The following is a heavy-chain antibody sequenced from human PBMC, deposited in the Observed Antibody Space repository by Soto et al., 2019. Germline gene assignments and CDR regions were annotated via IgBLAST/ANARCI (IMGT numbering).Heavy chain of an antibody. J-gene: IGHJ4*02. CDR3: ARDFGHGYYLDY. CDR1: GFSFSNYN. CDR2: ITDSSDTV. Sequence: GSLRLSCVASGFSFSNYNMNWVRQAPGKGLEWVSYITDSSDTVHYTDSVRGRFTISRDNAESSLYLQMNSLRDEDTAVYFCARDFGHGYYLDYWGRGTLVTVSS. D-gene: IGHD3-3*01. V-gene: IGHV3-48*02.